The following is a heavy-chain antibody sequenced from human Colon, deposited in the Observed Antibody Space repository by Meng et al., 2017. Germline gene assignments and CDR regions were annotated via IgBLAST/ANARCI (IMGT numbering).Heavy chain of an antibody. Sequence: QVQLQESGPGLVKPSQTLSLTCTVSGGSISSGDYYWSWIRQPPGKGLEWIGYIYYSGSTYYNPSLKSRVSISLDTSKNQFSLKLSSVTAADTAVYYCARGGGIFGQYDYWGQGTLVTVSS. J-gene: IGHJ4*02. CDR3: ARGGGIFGQYDY. V-gene: IGHV4-30-4*01. CDR1: GGSISSGDYY. CDR2: IYYSGST. D-gene: IGHD2/OR15-2a*01.